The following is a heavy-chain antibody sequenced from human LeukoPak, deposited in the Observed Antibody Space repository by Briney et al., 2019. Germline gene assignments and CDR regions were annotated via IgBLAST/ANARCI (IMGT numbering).Heavy chain of an antibody. CDR3: ARSPRVDNWFDP. J-gene: IGHJ5*02. V-gene: IGHV4-34*01. CDR1: GGSFSGYY. Sequence: PSETLSLTCAVYGGSFSGYYWSWIRQPPGKGLEWIGEINHSGSTNYNPSLKSRVTISVDTPKNQFSLKLSSVTAADTAVYYCARSPRVDNWFDPWGQGTLVTVSS. D-gene: IGHD5/OR15-5a*01. CDR2: INHSGST.